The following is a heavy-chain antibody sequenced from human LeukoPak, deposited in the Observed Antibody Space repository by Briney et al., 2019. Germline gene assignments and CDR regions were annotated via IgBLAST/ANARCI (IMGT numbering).Heavy chain of an antibody. CDR2: ISGSGSST. CDR1: GFTFSSYA. V-gene: IGHV3-23*01. D-gene: IGHD3-9*01. CDR3: ARVPGDYDILTGYYYYYGMDV. J-gene: IGHJ6*02. Sequence: PGGSLRLSCAASGFTFSSYAMNWVRQAPGKGLEWVSTISGSGSSTYYADSVKGRFTISRDNSKNTLYLQMNSLRVEDTAVYYCARVPGDYDILTGYYYYYGMDVWGQGTTVTVSS.